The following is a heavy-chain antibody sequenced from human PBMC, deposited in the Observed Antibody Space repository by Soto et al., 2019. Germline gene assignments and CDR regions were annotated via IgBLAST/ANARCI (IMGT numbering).Heavy chain of an antibody. CDR1: GFSISDYG. J-gene: IGHJ6*02. V-gene: IGHV3-30*18. D-gene: IGHD1-26*01. Sequence: ESGGGVVQPGWSLRLSCAASGFSISDYGMEWVRQAPGKGLEWVALISYDGSNTYYAASVKGRFTISRDNSKDTLFLQMTGLRREDTAVYYCAKGAGDRLSLGMDVWGQGTTVTVSS. CDR3: AKGAGDRLSLGMDV. CDR2: ISYDGSNT.